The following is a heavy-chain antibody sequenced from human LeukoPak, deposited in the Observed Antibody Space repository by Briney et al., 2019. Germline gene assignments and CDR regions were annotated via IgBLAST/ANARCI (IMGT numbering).Heavy chain of an antibody. D-gene: IGHD3-10*02. J-gene: IGHJ4*02. CDR1: GFTFSSYW. CDR2: ITSSGGST. V-gene: IGHV3-23*01. CDR3: ARDLCWGCFDD. Sequence: GGSLRLSCAASGFTFSSYWMSWVRQAPGKGLEWVSAITSSGGSTYYGDSVKGRFTISRDNSRNTLYLQMNSLRVDDTAVYYCARDLCWGCFDDWGQGNLVTVSS.